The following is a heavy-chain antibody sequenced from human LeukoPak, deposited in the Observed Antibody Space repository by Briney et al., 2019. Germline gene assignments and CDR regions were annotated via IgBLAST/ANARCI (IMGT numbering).Heavy chain of an antibody. V-gene: IGHV4-34*01. CDR2: INHSGST. D-gene: IGHD6-13*01. CDR1: GVSFSGYY. CDR3: ARSSSWYFDYYYGMDV. J-gene: IGHJ6*02. Sequence: SETLFLTCAVYGVSFSGYYWSWIRQPPGKGLEWIGEINHSGSTNYNPSLKSRVTISVDTSKNQFSLKLSSVTAADTAVYYCARSSSWYFDYYYGMDVWGQGTTVTVSS.